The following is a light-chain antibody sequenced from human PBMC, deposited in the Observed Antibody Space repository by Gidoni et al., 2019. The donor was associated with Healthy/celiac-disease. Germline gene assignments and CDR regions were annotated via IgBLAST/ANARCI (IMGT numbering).Light chain of an antibody. J-gene: IGKJ2*01. CDR3: QQSYSTPYT. Sequence: DIQMTQSPSSLSASVGDRVTITGRASQSISSYLNWYQQKPGKAPKLLIYAASSLQSGVPSRFSGSGSGTDFTLTISSLQPEDFATYYCQQSYSTPYTFXXXTKLEIK. V-gene: IGKV1-39*01. CDR1: QSISSY. CDR2: AAS.